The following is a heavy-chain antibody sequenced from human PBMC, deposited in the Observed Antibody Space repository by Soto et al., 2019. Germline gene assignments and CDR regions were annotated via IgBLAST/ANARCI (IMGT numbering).Heavy chain of an antibody. CDR2: IIPIFGTA. CDR1: GDTCSSHG. J-gene: IGHJ4*02. D-gene: IGHD6-19*01. Sequence: PVRVSCRASGDTCSSHGISWVRQAPGQGLEWMGGIIPIFGTANYAQKFQGRVTITADESTSTAYMELSSLRSEDTAVYYCARGRRQEAGTDYWGQGTLVPAPQ. V-gene: IGHV1-69*13. CDR3: ARGRRQEAGTDY.